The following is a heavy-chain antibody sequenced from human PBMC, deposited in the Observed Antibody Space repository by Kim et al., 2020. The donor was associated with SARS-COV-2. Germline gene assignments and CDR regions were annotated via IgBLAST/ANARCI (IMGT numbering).Heavy chain of an antibody. V-gene: IGHV3-49*04. D-gene: IGHD6-6*01. CDR2: IRSKAYGGTT. Sequence: GGSLRLSCTASGFTFGDYAMSWVRQAPGKGLEWVGFIRSKAYGGTTEYAASVKGRFTISRDDSKSIAYLQMNSLKTEDTAVYYCTRDSSIAARRKGFDYWGQGTLVTVSS. J-gene: IGHJ4*02. CDR1: GFTFGDYA. CDR3: TRDSSIAARRKGFDY.